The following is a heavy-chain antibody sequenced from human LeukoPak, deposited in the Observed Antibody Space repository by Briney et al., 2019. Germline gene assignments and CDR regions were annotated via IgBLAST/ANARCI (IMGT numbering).Heavy chain of an antibody. D-gene: IGHD6-13*01. V-gene: IGHV4-39*01. CDR2: IYYSGST. CDR3: ASEGRQQLVDYYYYYGMDV. Sequence: TASETLSLTCTVSGGSISSSSYYWGWIRQPPGKGLEWIGSIYYSGSTYYNPSLKSRVTISVDTSKNQFSLKLSPVTAADTAVYYCASEGRQQLVDYYYYYGMDVWGQGTTVTVSS. CDR1: GGSISSSSYY. J-gene: IGHJ6*02.